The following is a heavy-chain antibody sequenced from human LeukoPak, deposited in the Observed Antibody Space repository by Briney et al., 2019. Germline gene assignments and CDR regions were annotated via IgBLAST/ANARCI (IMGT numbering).Heavy chain of an antibody. CDR1: GYSISSGYY. CDR3: AKVGAYGDYARHDY. CDR2: MYHSGSS. Sequence: SETLSLTCDVSGYSISSGYYWAWIRQPPGKELEWIGSMYHSGSSYYNPSLKSRIALSVDTSKNQFSLKLSSVTAADTAVYYCAKVGAYGDYARHDYWGQGTLVTVSS. V-gene: IGHV4-38-2*01. D-gene: IGHD4-17*01. J-gene: IGHJ4*02.